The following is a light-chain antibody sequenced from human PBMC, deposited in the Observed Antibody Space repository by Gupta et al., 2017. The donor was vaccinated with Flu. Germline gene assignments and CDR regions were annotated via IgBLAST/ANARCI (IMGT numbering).Light chain of an antibody. CDR2: LVS. CDR3: LQALETPYS. V-gene: IGKV2-28*01. CDR1: QSLVYSNGYNY. J-gene: IGKJ2*03. Sequence: DIVMTQSPLSVTVTPGEPASISCRSSQSLVYSNGYNYLDWYLQKPGHPRLLLFYLVSNRASGVPDRFSGSGSGKDFTLKISRVEAEDVGVYYCLQALETPYSFGQGTKLEIK.